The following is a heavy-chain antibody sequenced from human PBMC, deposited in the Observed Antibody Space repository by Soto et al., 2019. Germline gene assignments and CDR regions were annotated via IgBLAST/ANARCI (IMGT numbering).Heavy chain of an antibody. D-gene: IGHD4-17*01. CDR2: IILFFGTA. Sequence: QVQLVQSGTEVQKTGSSVKVSCKASGGTFSTFGISWVRQAPGQGLEWMGGIILFFGTARYSQKFEDRITITADESTNTVYMDLRSLTSEDTAIYYCAKSAPMDAGDKYYYDFWGQGALVTVSS. J-gene: IGHJ4*02. CDR1: GGTFSTFG. V-gene: IGHV1-69*01. CDR3: AKSAPMDAGDKYYYDF.